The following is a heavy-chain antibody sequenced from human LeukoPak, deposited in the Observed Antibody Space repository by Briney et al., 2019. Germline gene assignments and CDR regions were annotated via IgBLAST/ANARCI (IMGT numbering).Heavy chain of an antibody. D-gene: IGHD2-21*01. CDR3: TSIFRDY. CDR1: GFTLCEAM. V-gene: IGHV3-15*01. J-gene: IGHJ4*02. CDR2: TKTKTDGGTT. Sequence: GGSLRLSRAASGFTLCEAMMSCVRQAPGRGLAGLGRTKTKTDGGTTDYAAPVKGRSTISRDDSRDTLYLPMNSLKTEDSAAYYCTSIFRDYWGQGALVTVSS.